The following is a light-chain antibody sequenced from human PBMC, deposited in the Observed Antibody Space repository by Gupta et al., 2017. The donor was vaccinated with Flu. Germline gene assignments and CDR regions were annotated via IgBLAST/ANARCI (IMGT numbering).Light chain of an antibody. CDR3: QQYTNWPLT. V-gene: IGKV3-15*01. CDR1: QSLNNRF. CDR2: DAS. J-gene: IGKJ4*01. Sequence: PATLSLSPGERANLSCRASQSLNNRFLAWYQQKPGQAPRLLMSDASTRATGIPARFSGSGSGTDFTLTISSLQSEDFAVYYCQQYTNWPLTFGGGTKVEIK.